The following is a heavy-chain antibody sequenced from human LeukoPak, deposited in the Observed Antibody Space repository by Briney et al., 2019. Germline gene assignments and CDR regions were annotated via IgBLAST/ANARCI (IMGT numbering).Heavy chain of an antibody. Sequence: SETLSLTCTVSGGSISSYYWSWIRQPPGKGLEWIGYIYYSGSTNYNPSPKSRVTISVDTSKNQFSLMLSSVTAADTAVYYCARDGGPLGYCSSTSCPYYMDVWGKGTTVTISS. D-gene: IGHD2-2*01. J-gene: IGHJ6*03. CDR3: ARDGGPLGYCSSTSCPYYMDV. CDR2: IYYSGST. V-gene: IGHV4-59*01. CDR1: GGSISSYY.